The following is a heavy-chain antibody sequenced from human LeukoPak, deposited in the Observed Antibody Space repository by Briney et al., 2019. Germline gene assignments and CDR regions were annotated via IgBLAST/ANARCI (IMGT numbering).Heavy chain of an antibody. CDR3: ARVTHNKGDAFDI. J-gene: IGHJ3*02. V-gene: IGHV4-59*01. Sequence: PSETLSLTCTVSGGSISSYYWSWIRQPPGKGLEWIGYIYYSGSTNYNPSLKSRVTISVDTSKNQFSLKLSSVTAADTAVYYCARVTHNKGDAFDIWGQGTMVTVSS. CDR1: GGSISSYY. D-gene: IGHD1-1*01. CDR2: IYYSGST.